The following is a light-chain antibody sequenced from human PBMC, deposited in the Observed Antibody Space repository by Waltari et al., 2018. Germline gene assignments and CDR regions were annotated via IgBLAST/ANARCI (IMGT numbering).Light chain of an antibody. J-gene: IGKJ1*01. Sequence: SCRASQSVSRALAWYQQKPGQAPRLLIYDASTRATGIPDRFSGSGSGTDFSLTISRLEPEDFAVYYCQKYVRLPATFGQGTKVEIK. V-gene: IGKV3-20*01. CDR2: DAS. CDR3: QKYVRLPAT. CDR1: QSVSRA.